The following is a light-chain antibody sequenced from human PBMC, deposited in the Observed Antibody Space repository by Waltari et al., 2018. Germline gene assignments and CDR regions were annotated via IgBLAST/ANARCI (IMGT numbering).Light chain of an antibody. V-gene: IGLV2-14*03. CDR3: DSYTSSVTRI. J-gene: IGLJ1*01. CDR2: DVT. CDR1: SSDVGGYNY. Sequence: QSALTQPASVSGSPGQSITISCTGTSSDVGGYNYVAWFQQYPGKPPKLLIYDVTNRFAGVSNRFSGSKSGNTASLTISGLQAEDEADYYCDSYTSSVTRIFGTGTKVTVL.